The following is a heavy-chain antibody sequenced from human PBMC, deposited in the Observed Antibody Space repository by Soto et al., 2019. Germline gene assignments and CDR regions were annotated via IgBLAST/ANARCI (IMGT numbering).Heavy chain of an antibody. CDR2: IIPIFGTA. D-gene: IGHD6-13*01. CDR3: ARDFSQQLVPGYYYCMDV. V-gene: IGHV1-69*13. Sequence: GASVKVSCKASRGTFSSYAISWVRQAPGQGLEWMGGIIPIFGTANYAQKFQGRVTITADESTSTAYMELRSLRSEDTAVYYCARDFSQQLVPGYYYCMDVWGQGTTVTVSS. CDR1: RGTFSSYA. J-gene: IGHJ6*02.